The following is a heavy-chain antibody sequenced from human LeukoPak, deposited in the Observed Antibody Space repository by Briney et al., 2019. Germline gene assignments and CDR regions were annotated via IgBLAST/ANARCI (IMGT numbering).Heavy chain of an antibody. J-gene: IGHJ4*02. CDR3: AKRIGSCDSISCLYFDH. CDR1: GFTFSSYG. CDR2: VSGSGGST. V-gene: IGHV3-23*01. D-gene: IGHD2-2*01. Sequence: PGGSLRLSCAASGFTFSSYGMHWVRQAPGKGLEWVSTVSGSGGSTYYADSVKGRFTVSRDKVNNMVYLQMNSLRDEDTAVYYCAKRIGSCDSISCLYFDHWGQGALVTVSS.